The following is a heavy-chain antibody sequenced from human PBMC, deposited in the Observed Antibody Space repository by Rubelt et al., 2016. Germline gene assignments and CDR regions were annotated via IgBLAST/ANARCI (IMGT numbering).Heavy chain of an antibody. D-gene: IGHD2-15*01. CDR2: IYYSGST. CDR1: GGSISGYF. J-gene: IGHJ4*02. V-gene: IGHV4-59*01. Sequence: TVSGGSISGYFWSWIRQPPGKGLEWIGYIYYSGSTNYNSSLMSRVTISLDTSKNQFSLKLSSVTAADTAVYYCAEYVRVTGSYYFDYWGQGALVTVSS. CDR3: AEYVRVTGSYYFDY.